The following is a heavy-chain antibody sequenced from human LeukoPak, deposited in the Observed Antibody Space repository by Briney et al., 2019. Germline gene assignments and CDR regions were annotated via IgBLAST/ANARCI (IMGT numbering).Heavy chain of an antibody. CDR2: IYYSGST. Sequence: SETLSLTCTVSGGSISSYYWSWIRQPPGKGLEWIGYIYYSGSTNYNPSLKSRVTISVDTSKNQFSLKLSSVTAVDTAVYYCARGSGSGWYDFDYWGQGTLVTVSS. V-gene: IGHV4-59*01. J-gene: IGHJ4*02. CDR3: ARGSGSGWYDFDY. CDR1: GGSISSYY. D-gene: IGHD6-19*01.